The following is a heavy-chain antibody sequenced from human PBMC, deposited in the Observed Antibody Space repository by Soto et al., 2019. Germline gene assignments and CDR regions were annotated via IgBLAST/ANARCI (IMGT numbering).Heavy chain of an antibody. CDR2: IWYDGSNK. D-gene: IGHD6-6*01. CDR1: GFTFSSDG. V-gene: IGHV3-33*01. J-gene: IGHJ5*02. Sequence: AGSLRLSCAASGFTFSSDGMHWVRQAPGKGLEWVAVIWYDGSNKYYADSVKGRFTISRDNSKNTLYLQMNSLRAEDTAVYYCARDRKQLVVGNRLDPWGQGTLVTVSS. CDR3: ARDRKQLVVGNRLDP.